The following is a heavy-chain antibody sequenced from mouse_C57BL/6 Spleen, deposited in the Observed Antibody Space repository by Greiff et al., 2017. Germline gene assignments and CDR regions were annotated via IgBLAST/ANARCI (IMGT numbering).Heavy chain of an antibody. Sequence: VQLQQSGAELVKPGASVKLSCTASGFNIKDYYMHWVKQRPEQGLEWIGRIDPEDGKTKYAPKFQGKATITADTSSNTAYLQLSSLTSEDTAVYYCARSLSDGYFPGWGQGTLVTVSA. D-gene: IGHD2-3*01. J-gene: IGHJ3*01. CDR1: GFNIKDYY. CDR2: IDPEDGKT. CDR3: ARSLSDGYFPG. V-gene: IGHV14-2*01.